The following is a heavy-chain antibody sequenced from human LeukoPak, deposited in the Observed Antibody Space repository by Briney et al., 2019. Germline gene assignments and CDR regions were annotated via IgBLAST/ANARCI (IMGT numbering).Heavy chain of an antibody. CDR3: ARNHPYYYDSSGYYSDNNAFDI. D-gene: IGHD3-22*01. CDR2: IISIFGTA. CDR1: GGTFSSYA. Sequence: ASVKVFCKASGGTFSSYAISWVRQAPGQGLEWMGGIISIFGTANYAQKFQGRVTITADKSTSTAYMELSSLRSEDTAVYYCARNHPYYYDSSGYYSDNNAFDIWGQGTMVTVSS. J-gene: IGHJ3*02. V-gene: IGHV1-69*06.